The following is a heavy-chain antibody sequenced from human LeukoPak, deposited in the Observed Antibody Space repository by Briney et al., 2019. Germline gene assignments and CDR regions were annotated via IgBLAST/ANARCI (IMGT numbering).Heavy chain of an antibody. Sequence: KPSETLSLTCTVSGGSISSYYWSWIRQPAGKGLEWIGRIYTSGSTNYNPSFKGRVTMSVDTSKNQFSLRLSSVTAADTAVYYCARGPQYSSNWYWDYWGQGTLVTVSS. CDR2: IYTSGST. V-gene: IGHV4-4*07. D-gene: IGHD6-13*01. J-gene: IGHJ4*02. CDR3: ARGPQYSSNWYWDY. CDR1: GGSISSYY.